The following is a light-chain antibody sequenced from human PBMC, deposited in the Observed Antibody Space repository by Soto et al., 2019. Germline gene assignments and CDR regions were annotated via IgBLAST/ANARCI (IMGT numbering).Light chain of an antibody. CDR2: RNN. Sequence: QSVLTQPPSASGTPGQRVTISCSGSSSHIGSNYVYWYQQLPGTAPKLLIYRNNQRPSGVPDRFSGSKSGTSASLAISGLRSEDEADYYCAAWDDSLSVLFGTGTKVTV. V-gene: IGLV1-47*01. CDR1: SSHIGSNY. J-gene: IGLJ1*01. CDR3: AAWDDSLSVL.